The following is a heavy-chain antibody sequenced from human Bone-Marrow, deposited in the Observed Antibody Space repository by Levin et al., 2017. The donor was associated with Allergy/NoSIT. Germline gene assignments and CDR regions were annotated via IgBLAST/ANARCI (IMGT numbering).Heavy chain of an antibody. CDR1: GASISSPDYY. D-gene: IGHD3-16*01. Sequence: SETLSLTCSVSGASISSPDYYWTWVRQPPGKGLEWIGYIFYTGTTRYNPSLKNRVTISVDTSKSQFSLKLNSVTAADTAVYYCVRGAYFIDSDRRLDYWGQGTLVTVSS. CDR3: VRGAYFIDSDRRLDY. CDR2: IFYTGTT. J-gene: IGHJ4*02. V-gene: IGHV4-30-4*01.